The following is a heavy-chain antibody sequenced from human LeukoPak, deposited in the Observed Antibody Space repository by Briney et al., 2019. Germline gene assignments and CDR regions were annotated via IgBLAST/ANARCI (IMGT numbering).Heavy chain of an antibody. D-gene: IGHD3-9*01. CDR2: IYSGGTT. V-gene: IGHV3-66*01. Sequence: GGSLRLSCAASGFTFSSYAMSWVRQAPGKGLEWVSVIYSGGTTYYADSVQGRFTISRDKSKNTLYLLMNSLKAEDTAVYYCARKGLRCFDWLSDWGQGTLVTVSS. CDR1: GFTFSSYA. CDR3: ARKGLRCFDWLSD. J-gene: IGHJ1*01.